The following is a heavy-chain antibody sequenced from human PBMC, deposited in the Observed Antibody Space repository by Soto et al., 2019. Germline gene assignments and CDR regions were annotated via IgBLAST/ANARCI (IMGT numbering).Heavy chain of an antibody. CDR1: GGSISSYY. V-gene: IGHV4-59*01. J-gene: IGHJ6*03. Sequence: SETLSLTCTVSGGSISSYYWSWIRQPPGKGLEWIGYIYYSGSTNYNPSLKSRVTISVDTSKNQFSLKLSSVTAADTAVYYCARGDDYDILTGYFDYYYYMDVWGKGTTVTVSS. D-gene: IGHD3-9*01. CDR3: ARGDDYDILTGYFDYYYYMDV. CDR2: IYYSGST.